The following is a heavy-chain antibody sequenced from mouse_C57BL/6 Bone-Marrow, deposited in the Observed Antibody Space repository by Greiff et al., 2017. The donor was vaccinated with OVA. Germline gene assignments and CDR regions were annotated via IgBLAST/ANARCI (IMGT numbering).Heavy chain of an antibody. D-gene: IGHD1-1*01. J-gene: IGHJ1*03. CDR3: TTTVGASSDV. CDR2: IDPEDGDT. CDR1: GFNIKDYY. V-gene: IGHV14-1*01. Sequence: EVQLQESGAELVRPGASVKLSCTASGFNIKDYYMHWVKQRPEQGLEWIGRIDPEDGDTEYAPKVQGKATMTADTASNTAELQLSSRTAEDTAVYYGTTTVGASSDVWGTGTTGTGSS.